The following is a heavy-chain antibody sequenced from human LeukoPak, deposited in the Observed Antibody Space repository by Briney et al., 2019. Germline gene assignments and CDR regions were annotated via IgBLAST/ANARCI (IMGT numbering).Heavy chain of an antibody. CDR1: GYTFTGYY. V-gene: IGHV1-2*02. D-gene: IGHD1-26*01. Sequence: ASVKVSCKASGYTFTGYYMHWVRQAPGQGLECMGWINPNSGDTNYAQKFQGRVTMTRDTSISTAYTELSRLRSDDTAVYYCARDKGMKSGSAHYWGQGTLVTVSS. J-gene: IGHJ4*02. CDR2: INPNSGDT. CDR3: ARDKGMKSGSAHY.